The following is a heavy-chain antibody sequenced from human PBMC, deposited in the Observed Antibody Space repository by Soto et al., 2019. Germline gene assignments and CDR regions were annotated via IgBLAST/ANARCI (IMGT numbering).Heavy chain of an antibody. CDR2: IYYSGST. J-gene: IGHJ6*02. V-gene: IGHV4-61*01. CDR1: GGSVSSGSYY. CDR3: ARSIAGAYYYYYYGMDV. Sequence: SETLSLTCTVSGGSVSSGSYYWSWIRQPPGKGLEWIGYIYYSGSTNYNPSLKSRVTISVDTSKNQSSLKLSSVTAADTAVYYCARSIAGAYYYYYYGMDVWGQGTTVTVSS. D-gene: IGHD6-13*01.